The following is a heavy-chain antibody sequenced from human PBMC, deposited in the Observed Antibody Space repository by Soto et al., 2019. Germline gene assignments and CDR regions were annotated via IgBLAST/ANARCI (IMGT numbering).Heavy chain of an antibody. CDR3: ARAPNTGEMATIIDY. J-gene: IGHJ4*02. Sequence: ASVKVSCKASGYTFTGYYMHWVRQAPGQGLEWMGLINPNSGGTNYAQKFQGWVTMTRDTSTSTVYMELSSLRSEDTAVYYCARAPNTGEMATIIDYWGQGTLVTVSS. V-gene: IGHV1-2*04. CDR1: GYTFTGYY. CDR2: INPNSGGT. D-gene: IGHD5-12*01.